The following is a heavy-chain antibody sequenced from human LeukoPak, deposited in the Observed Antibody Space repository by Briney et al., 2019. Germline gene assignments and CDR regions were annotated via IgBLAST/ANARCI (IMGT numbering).Heavy chain of an antibody. J-gene: IGHJ4*02. Sequence: ASVKVSCKASGYTFTSYYMHWVRQAPGQGLEWMGIINPNSGGTNYAQKFKGWVTLTRDTSINTTYMELSRLASDVTAVYFCARGTPGSYLGYWGQGTLVTVSS. V-gene: IGHV1-2*04. CDR3: ARGTPGSYLGY. CDR1: GYTFTSYY. D-gene: IGHD3-16*02. CDR2: INPNSGGT.